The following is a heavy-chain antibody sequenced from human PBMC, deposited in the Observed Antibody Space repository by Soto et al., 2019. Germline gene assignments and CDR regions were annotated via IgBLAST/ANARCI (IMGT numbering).Heavy chain of an antibody. CDR1: GFTFSDYY. CDR3: ARDQGYSYGYSDAFDI. Sequence: GGSLRLSCAASGFTFSDYYMSWIRQAPGKGLEWVSYISSSGSTIYYADSVKGRFTISRDNAKNSLYLQMNSLRAEDTAVYYCARDQGYSYGYSDAFDIWGQGPMVTVSS. D-gene: IGHD5-18*01. CDR2: ISSSGSTI. V-gene: IGHV3-11*01. J-gene: IGHJ3*02.